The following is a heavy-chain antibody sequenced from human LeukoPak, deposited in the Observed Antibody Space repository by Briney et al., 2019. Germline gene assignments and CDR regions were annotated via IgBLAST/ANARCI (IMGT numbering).Heavy chain of an antibody. V-gene: IGHV1-69*13. Sequence: GASVKVSCKASGGAFSSYAISWVRQAPGQGLEWMGGIIPIFGTANYAQKFQGRVTITADESTSTAYMELSSLRSEDTAVYYCARSEYYDSSPLYFDYWGQGTLVTVSS. CDR3: ARSEYYDSSPLYFDY. D-gene: IGHD3-22*01. CDR2: IIPIFGTA. CDR1: GGAFSSYA. J-gene: IGHJ4*02.